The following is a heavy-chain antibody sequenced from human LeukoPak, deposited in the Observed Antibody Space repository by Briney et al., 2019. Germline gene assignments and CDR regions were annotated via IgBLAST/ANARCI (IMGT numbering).Heavy chain of an antibody. CDR1: GYTFTSYD. CDR3: ARGSILVVPAAMGSEGRGVDYYYYYYMDV. CDR2: MNPNSGNT. Sequence: GASVKVSCKASGYTFTSYDINWVRQATGQGLEWMGWMNPNSGNTGYAQKFQGRVTITRNTSISTAYMELSSLRSEDTAVYYCARGSILVVPAAMGSEGRGVDYYYYYYMDVWGKGTTVTVSS. J-gene: IGHJ6*03. D-gene: IGHD2-2*01. V-gene: IGHV1-8*01.